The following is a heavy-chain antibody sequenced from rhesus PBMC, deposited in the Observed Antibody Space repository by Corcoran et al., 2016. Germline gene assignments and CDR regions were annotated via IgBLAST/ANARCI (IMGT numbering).Heavy chain of an antibody. V-gene: IGHV3-136*01. CDR1: GFTFSSYD. D-gene: IGHD3-16*01. CDR3: TRDWISVVITTPYGLDS. Sequence: EVQLVESGGGLVQPGGSLRLSCAASGFTFSSYDMTWVRQAPGKGLEWVSYISYTGKTIYYADPVQGRFTISRDNAKNSLSLQMGSLRAEDTAVYYCTRDWISVVITTPYGLDSWGQGVVVTVSS. J-gene: IGHJ6*01. CDR2: ISYTGKTI.